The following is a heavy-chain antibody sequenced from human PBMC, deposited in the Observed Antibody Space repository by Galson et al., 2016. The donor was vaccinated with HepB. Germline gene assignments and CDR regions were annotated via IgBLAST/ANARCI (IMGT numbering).Heavy chain of an antibody. Sequence: SVKVSCKASGYTFTSYDINWVRQAPGQGLEWMGWMNPKSGNTGFAQKFKGRVTMTRNTSISTAYMELRGLKSEDTAVYYCAGPIAVTAFGQKPLNCWGRGTLVTVSS. D-gene: IGHD6-19*01. CDR1: GYTFTSYD. CDR2: MNPKSGNT. V-gene: IGHV1-8*01. CDR3: AGPIAVTAFGQKPLNC. J-gene: IGHJ4*02.